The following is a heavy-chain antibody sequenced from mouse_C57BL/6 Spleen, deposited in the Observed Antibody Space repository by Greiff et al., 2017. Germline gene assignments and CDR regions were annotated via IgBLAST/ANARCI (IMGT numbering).Heavy chain of an antibody. Sequence: QVQLQQPGAELVMPGASVKLSCKASGYTFTSYWMHWVKQRPGQGLEWIGEIDPSDSYTNYNQKFKGKSTLTVDKSSSTAYMQLSSLTSEDSAVYYCAKSNYGYCDVWGTGTTVTVSS. D-gene: IGHD2-5*01. CDR3: AKSNYGYCDV. J-gene: IGHJ1*03. CDR1: GYTFTSYW. CDR2: IDPSDSYT. V-gene: IGHV1-69*01.